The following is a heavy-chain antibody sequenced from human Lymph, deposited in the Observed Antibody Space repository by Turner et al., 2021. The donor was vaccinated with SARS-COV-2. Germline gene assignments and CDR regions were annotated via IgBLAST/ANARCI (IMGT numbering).Heavy chain of an antibody. CDR1: GGSISSSTYY. J-gene: IGHJ6*02. Sequence: QLQLQESGPGLVKPSETLSLTCTVPGGSISSSTYYWGWIRQPPGKGLEWIGGIYYSGSTFQNPSLKSRVTISVDPSKNQISLKLSSVTAADTAVYYCARQRLTRYGMDVRGQGTTVTVSS. CDR3: ARQRLTRYGMDV. V-gene: IGHV4-39*01. CDR2: IYYSGST. D-gene: IGHD2-21*02.